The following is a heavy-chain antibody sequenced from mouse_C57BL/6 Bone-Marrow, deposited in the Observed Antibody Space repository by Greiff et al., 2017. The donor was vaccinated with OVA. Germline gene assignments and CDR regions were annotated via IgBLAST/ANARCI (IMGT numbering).Heavy chain of an antibody. J-gene: IGHJ4*01. CDR3: ESAKVYYSSVDYAMDY. CDR2: INPYNGDT. CDR1: GYSFTGYF. D-gene: IGHD1-1*01. V-gene: IGHV1-37*01. Sequence: VQLKESGPELVKPGASVKISCKASGYSFTGYFMNWVKQSHGKSLEWIGRINPYNGDTFYNQKFKGKATLTVDKSSSTLYLELLSLTSEDFAVYYCESAKVYYSSVDYAMDYWGQGTSVTVAS.